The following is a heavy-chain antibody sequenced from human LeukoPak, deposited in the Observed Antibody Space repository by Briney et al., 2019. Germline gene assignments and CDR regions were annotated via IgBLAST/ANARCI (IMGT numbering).Heavy chain of an antibody. CDR1: GYSISSGYY. V-gene: IGHV4-38-2*02. J-gene: IGHJ4*02. CDR2: IFHTSIP. D-gene: IGHD3-16*02. Sequence: SETLSLTCSVSGYSISSGYYWGWIRQPPGKGLEWIGSIFHTSIPYQSSSFKNRLHMSVDTSKNQFSLKLTSVTAADTAVYYCARGVGFYDYVWGSYRPYYFDYWGQGTLVTVSS. CDR3: ARGVGFYDYVWGSYRPYYFDY.